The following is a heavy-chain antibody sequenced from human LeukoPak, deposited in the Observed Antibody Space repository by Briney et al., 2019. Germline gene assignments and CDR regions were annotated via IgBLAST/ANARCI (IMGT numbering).Heavy chain of an antibody. CDR1: GFTFSTYW. Sequence: GGSLRLSCAASGFTFSTYWMSWVRQAPGKGLEWVANIRKDGSDIHYVDSVKGRFTISRDNSKNTLYLQMNSLRADDTAVYYCAKDIIVVVPTAIGYWGQGTLVTVSS. D-gene: IGHD2-2*02. CDR2: IRKDGSDI. J-gene: IGHJ4*02. CDR3: AKDIIVVVPTAIGY. V-gene: IGHV3-7*01.